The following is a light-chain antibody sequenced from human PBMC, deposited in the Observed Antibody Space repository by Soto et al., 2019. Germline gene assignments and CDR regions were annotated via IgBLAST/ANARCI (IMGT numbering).Light chain of an antibody. J-gene: IGKJ4*01. CDR1: QDISNW. V-gene: IGKV1-12*01. CDR3: QQANSFLALT. CDR2: AAS. Sequence: DLQMTQSPSSVSASVGDRVTITCRASQDISNWLAWYQQKPGKAPKLLIYAASTLQSGVPSRFSGSGSGTDFTLTISSLQPEDFATYYCQQANSFLALTFGGGTKVEIK.